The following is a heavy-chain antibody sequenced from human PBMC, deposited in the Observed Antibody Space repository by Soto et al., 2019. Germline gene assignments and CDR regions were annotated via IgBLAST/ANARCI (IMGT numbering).Heavy chain of an antibody. Sequence: GGSLRLSCETSGFSFSVYGMHWVRQAPGKGLECVSAISVSGCSTYYAYSVKGRFTISRDNSNDTLYLQMNSLRAEDTAVYYCAKDPRVHCYHSGSSSYWGQGTLVTVSS. CDR1: GFSFSVYG. D-gene: IGHD3-10*01. CDR2: ISVSGCST. CDR3: AKDPRVHCYHSGSSSY. J-gene: IGHJ4*02. V-gene: IGHV3-23*01.